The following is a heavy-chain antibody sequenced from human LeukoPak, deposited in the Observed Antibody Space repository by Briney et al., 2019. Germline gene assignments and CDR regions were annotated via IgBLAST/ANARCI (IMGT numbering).Heavy chain of an antibody. J-gene: IGHJ6*03. CDR3: ARERGYSVYQYYMDV. D-gene: IGHD5-18*01. V-gene: IGHV4-38-2*02. CDR2: IYHSGST. CDR1: GYSISSGYY. Sequence: SETLSLTCTVSGYSISSGYYWGWIRQPPGKGLEWIGSIYHSGSTYYNSSLKSRVTISVDTSKNQFSLKLSSLTAADTAVYYCARERGYSVYQYYMDVWGKGTTVTISS.